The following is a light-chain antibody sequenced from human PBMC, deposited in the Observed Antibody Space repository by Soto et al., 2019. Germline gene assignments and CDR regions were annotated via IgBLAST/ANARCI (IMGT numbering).Light chain of an antibody. CDR1: QDIGNY. V-gene: IGKV1-27*01. CDR3: QKYNSAPRT. CDR2: AAS. J-gene: IGKJ1*01. Sequence: DIQMTQSPSSLSASLGDRVTITCRASQDIGNYLAWYQLQPGKVPKLLIYAASTLQSGVPSRFSGSGSGTDLTLTISSLQPEDVATYFCQKYNSAPRTFGQGTKVEI.